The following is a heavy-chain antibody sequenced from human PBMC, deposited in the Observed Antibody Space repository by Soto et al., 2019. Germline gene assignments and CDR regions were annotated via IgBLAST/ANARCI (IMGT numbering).Heavy chain of an antibody. CDR2: IIPILGIA. D-gene: IGHD2-2*01. V-gene: IGHV1-69*02. J-gene: IGHJ4*02. CDR1: GGTFSSYT. Sequence: ASVKVSCKASGGTFSSYTISWVRQAPGQGLEWMGRIIPILGIANYAQKFQGRVTITADKSTSTAYMELSSLRSEDTAVYYCARARNQNTVPYYFDYWGQGTLVTSPQ. CDR3: ARARNQNTVPYYFDY.